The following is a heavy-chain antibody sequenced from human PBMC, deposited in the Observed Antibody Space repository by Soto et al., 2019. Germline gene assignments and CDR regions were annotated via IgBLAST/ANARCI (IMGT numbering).Heavy chain of an antibody. Sequence: GASVKVSCKASGYTFTRYGISWVRQAPGQGLEWKGRISGYNGDTNYAQKFQGRVSMTIDTSTTTAYMELRSLTSDDTAVYYCAKNGQPPYYYYGMDVWGQGTTVTVSS. CDR1: GYTFTRYG. D-gene: IGHD2-8*01. CDR2: ISGYNGDT. J-gene: IGHJ6*02. CDR3: AKNGQPPYYYYGMDV. V-gene: IGHV1-18*01.